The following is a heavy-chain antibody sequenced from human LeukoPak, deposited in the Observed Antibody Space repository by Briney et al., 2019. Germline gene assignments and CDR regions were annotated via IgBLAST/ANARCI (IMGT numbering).Heavy chain of an antibody. CDR3: ARESGYGSGFLFDY. D-gene: IGHD3-10*01. CDR1: GGSISSGDYY. J-gene: IGHJ4*02. CDR2: IYYSGST. V-gene: IGHV4-30-4*01. Sequence: SQTLSLTCTVSGGSISSGDYYWSWIRQPSGKGLEWIGYIYYSGSTYYNPSLKSRVTISVDTSKNQFSLKLSSVTAADTAVYYCARESGYGSGFLFDYWGQGTLVTVSS.